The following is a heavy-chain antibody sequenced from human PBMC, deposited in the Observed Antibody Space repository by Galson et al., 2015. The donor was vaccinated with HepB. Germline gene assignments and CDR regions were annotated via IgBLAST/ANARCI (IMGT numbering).Heavy chain of an antibody. V-gene: IGHV5-51*01. J-gene: IGHJ4*02. D-gene: IGHD2-15*01. CDR1: GYSFTSYW. Sequence: QSGAEVKKPGESLKISCKGSGYSFTSYWIGWVRQMPGKGLEWMGIIYPGDSDTTYSPSFQGQVTISADESISTAYLQWSGLKASDTAMYYCTRLGYCGGGSCYQRGYFDSWGQGTLVIVSS. CDR2: IYPGDSDT. CDR3: TRLGYCGGGSCYQRGYFDS.